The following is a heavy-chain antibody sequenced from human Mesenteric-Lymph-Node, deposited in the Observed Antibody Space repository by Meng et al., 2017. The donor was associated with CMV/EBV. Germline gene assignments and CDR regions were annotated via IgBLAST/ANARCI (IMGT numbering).Heavy chain of an antibody. V-gene: IGHV3-48*03. CDR2: ISSSGSTI. Sequence: GGSLRLSCAASGFTFSSYEMNWVRQAPGKGLERVSYISSSGSTIYYADSVKGRFTISRDNAKNSLYLQMNSLRAEDTAVYYCARAARTVTTVPPYYYYYYGMDVWGQGTTVTVSS. D-gene: IGHD4-17*01. J-gene: IGHJ6*02. CDR3: ARAARTVTTVPPYYYYYYGMDV. CDR1: GFTFSSYE.